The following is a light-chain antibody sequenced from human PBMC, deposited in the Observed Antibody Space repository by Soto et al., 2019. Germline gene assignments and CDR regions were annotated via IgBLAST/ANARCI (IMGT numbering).Light chain of an antibody. CDR1: QSISSW. CDR2: KAS. J-gene: IGKJ1*01. V-gene: IGKV1-5*03. Sequence: DIPMTQSPSTLSASVGDRVTITCRASQSISSWLAWYQQKPVKAPKLLIYKASSLESGVPSRFSGSGSATEFTLTISSLQPDDFATYYCQQYNTYTWTFGQGTKVEIK. CDR3: QQYNTYTWT.